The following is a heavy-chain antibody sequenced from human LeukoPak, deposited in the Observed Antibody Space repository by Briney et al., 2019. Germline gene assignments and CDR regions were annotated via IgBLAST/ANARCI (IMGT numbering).Heavy chain of an antibody. J-gene: IGHJ6*03. CDR3: AREGHDYGDPNWYYYYYMDV. D-gene: IGHD4-17*01. V-gene: IGHV3-74*01. Sequence: PGGSLRLSCAASGFTFSSYWMHWVHQAPGKGLVWVSRINSDGSSTSYADSVKGRFTISRDNAKNTLYLQMNSLRAEDTAVYYCAREGHDYGDPNWYYYYYMDVWGKGTTVTISS. CDR1: GFTFSSYW. CDR2: INSDGSST.